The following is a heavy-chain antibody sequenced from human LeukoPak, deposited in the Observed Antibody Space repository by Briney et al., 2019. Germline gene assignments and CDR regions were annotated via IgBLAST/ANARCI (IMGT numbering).Heavy chain of an antibody. CDR2: ISSSSSTI. CDR3: ARDGPPRTHTSAWFDP. J-gene: IGHJ5*02. CDR1: GFTFSSYS. V-gene: IGHV3-48*04. Sequence: PGGSLRLSCAASGFTFSSYSMNWVRQAPGKGLEWVSYISSSSSTIYYADSVKGRFTISRDNAKNSLYLQMNSLRAEDTAVYYCARDGPPRTHTSAWFDPWGQGTLVTVSS. D-gene: IGHD3-22*01.